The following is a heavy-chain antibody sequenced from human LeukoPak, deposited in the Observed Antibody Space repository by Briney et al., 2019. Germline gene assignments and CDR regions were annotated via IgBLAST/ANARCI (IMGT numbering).Heavy chain of an antibody. D-gene: IGHD6-6*01. CDR1: GFTFSSYW. CDR3: ARDLGPHYSSSSETFDY. J-gene: IGHJ4*02. V-gene: IGHV3-7*01. CDR2: IKQDGFEK. Sequence: GGSLRLSCAASGFTFSSYWMSWVRQAPGKGLEWVANIKQDGFEKYYVDSVKGRFTISRDNAKNSLFLQVNSLRAEDTAVYYCARDLGPHYSSSSETFDYWGQGTLVTVSS.